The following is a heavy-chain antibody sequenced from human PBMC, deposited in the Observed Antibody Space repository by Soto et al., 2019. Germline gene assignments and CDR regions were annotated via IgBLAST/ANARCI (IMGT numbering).Heavy chain of an antibody. CDR2: ISAYNGNT. J-gene: IGHJ6*02. Sequence: QVQLVQSGAEVKKPGASVKVSCKASGYTFTSYGISWVRQAPGQGLEWMGWISAYNGNTNYAQKLQGRVTMTTDTSTSTAYMELRSLRSDDTAVYYCARPMVRGVIISGLAYYGMDVWGQGTTVTVSS. V-gene: IGHV1-18*01. D-gene: IGHD3-10*01. CDR3: ARPMVRGVIISGLAYYGMDV. CDR1: GYTFTSYG.